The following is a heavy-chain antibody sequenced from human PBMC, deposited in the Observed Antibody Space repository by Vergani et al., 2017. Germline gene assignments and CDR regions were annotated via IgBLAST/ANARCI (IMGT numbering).Heavy chain of an antibody. V-gene: IGHV4-59*11. Sequence: QVQLQESGPGLVKPSETLSLTCTVSGGSISSHYWSWIRQPPGKGLEWIGYIYYSGSTNYNPSLKSRVTISVDTSKNQFSLKLSSVTAADTAVYYCGREEGDGSTGGFDYWGQGTLVTVSS. D-gene: IGHD2-21*02. CDR3: GREEGDGSTGGFDY. CDR1: GGSISSHY. CDR2: IYYSGST. J-gene: IGHJ4*02.